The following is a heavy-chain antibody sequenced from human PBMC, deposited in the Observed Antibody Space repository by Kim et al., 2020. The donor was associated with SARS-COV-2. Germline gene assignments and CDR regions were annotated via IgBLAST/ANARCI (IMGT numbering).Heavy chain of an antibody. CDR3: ARVLTSGWSYFDY. Sequence: GGSLRLSCAASGFTFSSYSMNWVRQAPGKVLEWISSISSSSSYIYYADSVKGRFTISRDNARASLYLQMNSLRAEDTAVYYCARVLTSGWSYFDYWGQGTLVTVSS. CDR1: GFTFSSYS. D-gene: IGHD6-19*01. CDR2: ISSSSSYI. V-gene: IGHV3-21*04. J-gene: IGHJ4*02.